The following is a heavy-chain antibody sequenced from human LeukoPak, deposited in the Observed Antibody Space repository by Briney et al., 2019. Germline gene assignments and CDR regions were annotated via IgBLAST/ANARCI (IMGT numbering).Heavy chain of an antibody. J-gene: IGHJ4*02. D-gene: IGHD3-22*01. V-gene: IGHV7-4-1*02. CDR3: AIHPSDSSGYFSY. CDR2: IDTKTGNP. Sequence: ASVKVSCKASGCTFSSCAINWVRRAPGQGLEYMGWIDTKTGNPTYAQGFTGRFVFSLDTSVSTAYLQISSLKAEDTAVYYCAIHPSDSSGYFSYWGQGALVTVSS. CDR1: GCTFSSCA.